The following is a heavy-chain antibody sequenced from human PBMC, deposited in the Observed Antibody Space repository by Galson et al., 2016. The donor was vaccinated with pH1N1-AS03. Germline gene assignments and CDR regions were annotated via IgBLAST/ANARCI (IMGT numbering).Heavy chain of an antibody. CDR2: ISSSTSYI. CDR1: GFTFTNYS. CDR3: SRGDYCSSTSCFWPPLYGMDV. J-gene: IGHJ6*02. D-gene: IGHD2-2*01. Sequence: SLRLSCAASGFTFTNYSMNWVRQAPGQGLEWVSSISSSTSYIYYGDSVKGRFTISRDNVKNSLYLQMTSLRAVDTAVYYCSRGDYCSSTSCFWPPLYGMDVWGQGTTVTVSS. V-gene: IGHV3-21*01.